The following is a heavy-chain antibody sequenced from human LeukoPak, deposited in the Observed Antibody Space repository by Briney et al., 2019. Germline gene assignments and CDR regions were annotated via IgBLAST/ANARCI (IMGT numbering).Heavy chain of an antibody. CDR3: ARRTTTVSENYGMDV. J-gene: IGHJ6*02. CDR2: IYYNGIS. CDR1: GDSISGYY. Sequence: SETLSLTCTVSGDSISGYYWSWIRQPPGKGLEWIAYIYYNGISNYNPSLKSRVIISVDSSKNQFSLKLTSVTAADTAVYYCARRTTTVSENYGMDVWGQGTTVTVSS. D-gene: IGHD4-11*01. V-gene: IGHV4-59*01.